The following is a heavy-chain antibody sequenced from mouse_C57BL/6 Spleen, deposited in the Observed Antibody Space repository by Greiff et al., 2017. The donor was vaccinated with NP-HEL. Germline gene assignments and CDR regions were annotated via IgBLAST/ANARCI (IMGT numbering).Heavy chain of an antibody. CDR3: TTYSNPHYYAMDY. Sequence: VQLQQSGAELVRPGASVTLSCKASGYTFTDYEMHWVKQTPVHGLEWIGAIDPETGGTAYNQKFKGKAILTADKSSSTAYMELRSLTSEDSAVHYCTTYSNPHYYAMDYWGQGTSVTVSS. CDR2: IDPETGGT. D-gene: IGHD2-5*01. J-gene: IGHJ4*01. V-gene: IGHV1-15*01. CDR1: GYTFTDYE.